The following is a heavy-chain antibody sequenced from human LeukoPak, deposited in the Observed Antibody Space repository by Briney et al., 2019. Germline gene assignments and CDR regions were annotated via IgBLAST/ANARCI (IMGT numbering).Heavy chain of an antibody. V-gene: IGHV5-51*01. J-gene: IGHJ5*02. CDR1: GYSFTSYW. CDR2: IYPGGSHT. D-gene: IGHD6-6*01. Sequence: GESLKISCEGSGYSFTSYWIGWVRQMPGKGLEWMGIIYPGGSHTIYSPSFQGQVTISADKSINTAYLQWSSLKASDTAMYYCARRRSSSRRFDPWGQGTLVTVSS. CDR3: ARRRSSSRRFDP.